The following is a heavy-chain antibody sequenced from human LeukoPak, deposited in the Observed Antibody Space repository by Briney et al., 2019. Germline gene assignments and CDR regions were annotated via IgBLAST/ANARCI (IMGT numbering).Heavy chain of an antibody. Sequence: SETLSLTCTVFGYSISSGYYWGWIRPPPGKGLEWIGSIYHSGSTYYNPSLKSRVTISVDTSKNQFSLKLTSVTAADTAVYYCARVYNWNSSGLGAPRDWGRGTLVTVSS. CDR2: IYHSGST. D-gene: IGHD1-7*01. CDR1: GYSISSGYY. CDR3: ARVYNWNSSGLGAPRD. J-gene: IGHJ4*02. V-gene: IGHV4-38-2*02.